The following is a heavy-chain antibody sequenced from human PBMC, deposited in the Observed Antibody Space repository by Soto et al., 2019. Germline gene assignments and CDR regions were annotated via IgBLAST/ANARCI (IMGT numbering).Heavy chain of an antibody. V-gene: IGHV1-18*01. Sequence: ASVKVSCKASGYTFTSYGISWVRQAPGQGLEWMGWISAYNGNTNYAQKRQGRVTMTTDTSTSTAYMELRSLRSDDTAVYYCASNLAVAGYYYYYGMDVWGQGTTVTVSS. J-gene: IGHJ6*02. CDR1: GYTFTSYG. CDR3: ASNLAVAGYYYYYGMDV. CDR2: ISAYNGNT. D-gene: IGHD6-19*01.